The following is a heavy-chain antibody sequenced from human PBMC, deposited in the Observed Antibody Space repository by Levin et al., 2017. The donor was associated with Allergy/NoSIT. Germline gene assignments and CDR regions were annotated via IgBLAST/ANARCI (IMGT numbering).Heavy chain of an antibody. V-gene: IGHV5-10-1*01. CDR3: ARLTDYSNYIWFDR. CDR2: IDPTNSYT. D-gene: IGHD4-11*01. Sequence: SGGSLRLSCKGSGYTFTTYWITWVRQMPGKGLEWMGRIDPTNSYTNYSPSFQGHVTISADKSISTAYLQWSSLKASDTAMYYCARLTDYSNYIWFDRWGQGTLVTVSS. CDR1: GYTFTTYW. J-gene: IGHJ5*02.